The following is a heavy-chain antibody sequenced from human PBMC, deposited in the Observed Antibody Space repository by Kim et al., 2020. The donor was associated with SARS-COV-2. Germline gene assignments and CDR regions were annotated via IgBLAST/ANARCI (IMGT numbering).Heavy chain of an antibody. CDR1: GGSISSYY. D-gene: IGHD5-18*01. V-gene: IGHV4-59*01. CDR2: IYYSGST. Sequence: SETLSLTCTVSGGSISSYYWSWIRQPPGKGLEWIGYIYYSGSTNYNPSLKSRVTISVDTSKNQFSLKLSSVTAADTAVYYCASLPGYSYGSGWFDPWGQGTLVTVSS. CDR3: ASLPGYSYGSGWFDP. J-gene: IGHJ5*02.